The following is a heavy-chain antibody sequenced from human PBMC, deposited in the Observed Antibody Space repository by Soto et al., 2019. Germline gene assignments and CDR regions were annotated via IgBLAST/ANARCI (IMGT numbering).Heavy chain of an antibody. J-gene: IGHJ4*02. V-gene: IGHV4-30-2*01. CDR1: GGSISSGGYS. Sequence: QLQLQESGSGLVKPSQTLSLTCAVSGGSISSGGYSWSWIRQPPGKGLEWIGYTYHSGSTYYNPSLKSRVTISVDRSKNQFSLKLSSVTAADTAVYYCARGVRGYCSGGSCYESGYYFDYWGQGTLVTVSS. D-gene: IGHD2-15*01. CDR2: TYHSGST. CDR3: ARGVRGYCSGGSCYESGYYFDY.